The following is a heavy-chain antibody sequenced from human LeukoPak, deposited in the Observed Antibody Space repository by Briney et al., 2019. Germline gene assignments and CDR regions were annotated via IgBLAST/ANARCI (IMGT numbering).Heavy chain of an antibody. Sequence: GGSLRLSCAASGFSFSSYAMSWVRQAPGRGLEWVSVISGSGGSTNYAASVKGRFTMSRDNSQNTLYLQMNSLRVEDTAVYYCAKASEVGRGYFDYWGQGTLVTVSS. CDR1: GFSFSSYA. CDR3: AKASEVGRGYFDY. V-gene: IGHV3-23*01. J-gene: IGHJ4*02. CDR2: ISGSGGST. D-gene: IGHD1-26*01.